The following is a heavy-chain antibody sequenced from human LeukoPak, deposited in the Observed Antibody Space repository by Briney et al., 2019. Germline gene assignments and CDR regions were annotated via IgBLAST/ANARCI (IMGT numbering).Heavy chain of an antibody. CDR1: GFTFSSYA. V-gene: IGHV3-23*01. J-gene: IGHJ4*02. Sequence: GGSLRLSCAASGFTFSSYAMSWVRQAPGRGREWVSAISGRGGSTYYADSVKGRFTISRDNSKNTLYLQMNSLRAEDTAVYYCAKEWACSSTSCYRGGIDYWGQGTLVTVSS. D-gene: IGHD2-2*01. CDR3: AKEWACSSTSCYRGGIDY. CDR2: ISGRGGST.